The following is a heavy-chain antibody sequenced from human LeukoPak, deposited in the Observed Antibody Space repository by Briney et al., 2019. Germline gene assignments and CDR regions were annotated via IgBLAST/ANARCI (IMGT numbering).Heavy chain of an antibody. CDR1: GGSISSYY. J-gene: IGHJ6*03. Sequence: SETLSLTCTVSGGSISSYYWSWIRQPAGKGLEWIGRIYTSGSTNYNPSLKSRVTMSVDTSKNQFSLKLSSVTAADMAVYFCARTYRRFYYYYMDVWGKGTTVTVSS. CDR2: IYTSGST. V-gene: IGHV4-4*07. CDR3: ARTYRRFYYYYMDV.